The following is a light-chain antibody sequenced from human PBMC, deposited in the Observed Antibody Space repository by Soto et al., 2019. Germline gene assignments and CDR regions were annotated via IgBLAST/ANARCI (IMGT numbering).Light chain of an antibody. Sequence: ETVMAQSPATLSVSPGETATLSCRASQSVSRKVAWYQQKPGQAPRLLIHSASTRATGIPARFSGSGSGTDFTLTISILDPEDFAVYYCQHRSNGPPITFGQGTRLEIK. CDR3: QHRSNGPPIT. V-gene: IGKV3-15*01. J-gene: IGKJ5*01. CDR1: QSVSRK. CDR2: SAS.